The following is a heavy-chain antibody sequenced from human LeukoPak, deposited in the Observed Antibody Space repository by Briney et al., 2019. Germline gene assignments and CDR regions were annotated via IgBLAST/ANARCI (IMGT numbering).Heavy chain of an antibody. CDR1: GDSISTSTYY. D-gene: IGHD6-13*01. Sequence: SETLSLTCTVSGDSISTSTYYWGWIRQPPGKGLEWIGTIYIGGNTYYNPSLKSRVTISVDTSKNQFSLRLSSVTAADTAVYYCARDRPGGSSLDYWGQGTLVTVSS. CDR2: IYIGGNT. V-gene: IGHV4-39*07. J-gene: IGHJ4*02. CDR3: ARDRPGGSSLDY.